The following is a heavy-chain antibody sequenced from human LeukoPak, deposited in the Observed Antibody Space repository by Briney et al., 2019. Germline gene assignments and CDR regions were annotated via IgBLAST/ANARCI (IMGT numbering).Heavy chain of an antibody. J-gene: IGHJ6*02. V-gene: IGHV1-69*04. CDR1: GGTFSSYA. CDR3: ARGIRYFDGIYGMDV. D-gene: IGHD3-9*01. Sequence: SVKVSCKASGGTFSSYAISWVRQAPGQGLEWMGRIIPILGIANYAQKFQGRVTITADKSTSTAYMELSSLRSEDTAVYYCARGIRYFDGIYGMDVWGQGTTVTVSS. CDR2: IIPILGIA.